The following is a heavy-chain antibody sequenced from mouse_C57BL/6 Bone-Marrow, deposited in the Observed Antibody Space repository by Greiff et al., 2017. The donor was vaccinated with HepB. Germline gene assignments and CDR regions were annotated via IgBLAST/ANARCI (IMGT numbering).Heavy chain of an antibody. V-gene: IGHV5-4*03. D-gene: IGHD2-5*01. CDR1: GFTFSSYA. CDR2: ISDGGSYT. CDR3: ARGGPTIVTTWYFNV. Sequence: EVKLKESGGGLVKPGGSLKLSCAASGFTFSSYAMSWVRQTPEKRLEWVATISDGGSYTYYPDNVKGRFTISRDNAKNNLYLQMSHLKSEDTAMYYCARGGPTIVTTWYFNVWGTGTTVTVSS. J-gene: IGHJ1*03.